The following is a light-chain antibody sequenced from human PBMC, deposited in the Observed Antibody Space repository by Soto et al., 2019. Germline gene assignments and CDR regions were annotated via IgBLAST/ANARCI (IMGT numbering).Light chain of an antibody. CDR2: GVS. CDR3: HQFGTLPKT. J-gene: IGKJ1*01. Sequence: EIVLTQSPGTLSLSPGERATLSCRASQSVSSSYLAWYQHKPGQAPRLLIYGVSRRATGIPDRFNGSGSGTHVTLTISRLEPEDFAVYYCHQFGTLPKTFGQGTKVEIK. V-gene: IGKV3-20*01. CDR1: QSVSSSY.